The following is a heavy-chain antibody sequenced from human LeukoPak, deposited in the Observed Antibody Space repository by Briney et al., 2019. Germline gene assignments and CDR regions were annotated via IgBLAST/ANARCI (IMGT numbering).Heavy chain of an antibody. CDR2: IYYSGST. J-gene: IGHJ6*02. Sequence: PSETLSLTCTVSGGSVSSGSYYWSWIRQPPGKGLEWIGYIYYSGSTNYNPSLKSRVTISVDTSKNQFSLKLSSVTAADTAVYYCARRNQDTAMVYYYGMDVWGQGTTVTVSS. V-gene: IGHV4-61*01. D-gene: IGHD5-18*01. CDR3: ARRNQDTAMVYYYGMDV. CDR1: GGSVSSGSYY.